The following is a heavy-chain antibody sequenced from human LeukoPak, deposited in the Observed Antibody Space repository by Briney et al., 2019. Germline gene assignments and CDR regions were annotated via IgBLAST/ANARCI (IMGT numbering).Heavy chain of an antibody. CDR2: ISDSGGST. J-gene: IGHJ4*02. D-gene: IGHD5-12*01. Sequence: PGGSLRLSCAASGFTFSSYAMSWVRQAPGKGLEWVSTISDSGGSTYYADSVKGRFTISRDNSKNTLYLQMSSLRSEDTAVYYCATGGYSGYEYYFDYWGQGTLVTVSS. CDR3: ATGGYSGYEYYFDY. CDR1: GFTFSSYA. V-gene: IGHV3-23*01.